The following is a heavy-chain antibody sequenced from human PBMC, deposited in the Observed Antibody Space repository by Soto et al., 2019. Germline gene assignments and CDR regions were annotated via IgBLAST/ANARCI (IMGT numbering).Heavy chain of an antibody. CDR1: GGSFSGYY. D-gene: IGHD3-10*01. Sequence: PSETLSLTCAVYGGSFSGYYWSWIRQPPGKGLEWIGEINHSGSTNYNPSLKSRVTISVDTSKNQFSLKLSSVTAADTAVYYCARGGAHYYGSGILSPRNTTTYFDYWGQGTLVTVSS. CDR2: INHSGST. CDR3: ARGGAHYYGSGILSPRNTTTYFDY. J-gene: IGHJ4*02. V-gene: IGHV4-34*01.